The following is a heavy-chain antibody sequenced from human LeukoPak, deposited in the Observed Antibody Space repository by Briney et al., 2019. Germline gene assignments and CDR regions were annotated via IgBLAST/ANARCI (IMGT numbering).Heavy chain of an antibody. V-gene: IGHV4-34*01. Sequence: SSETLSLTCAVYGGSFSVYYWSWIRQPPGEGVEWFGEINNSGSTNYNPSLKSRVTISVATSKNQFSLKLSSVTAADTAVYYCARGGRYDFWSGYYSRSHLMDVWGKGTTVTVSS. CDR2: INNSGST. CDR1: GGSFSVYY. J-gene: IGHJ6*03. CDR3: ARGGRYDFWSGYYSRSHLMDV. D-gene: IGHD3-3*01.